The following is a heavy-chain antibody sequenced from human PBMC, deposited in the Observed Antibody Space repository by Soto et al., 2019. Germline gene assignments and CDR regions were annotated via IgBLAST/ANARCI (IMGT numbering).Heavy chain of an antibody. J-gene: IGHJ4*02. D-gene: IGHD6-19*01. CDR3: ARSVEGHFDY. CDR1: GFTFSVYS. Sequence: EVQLVESRGDLVQRGGSLRLSCVASGFTFSVYSMNWVRQAPGKGLEWFSYITSDTKTIKYVDSVKGRFTISRDNAKNSVYLQMNSLRDEDTAVYYCARSVEGHFDYWGQGTVVTVSS. V-gene: IGHV3-48*02. CDR2: ITSDTKTI.